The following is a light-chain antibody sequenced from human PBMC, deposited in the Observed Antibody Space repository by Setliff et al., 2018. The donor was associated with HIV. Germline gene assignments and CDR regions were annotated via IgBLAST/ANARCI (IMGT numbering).Light chain of an antibody. J-gene: IGLJ3*02. CDR1: STDIGSYDY. CDR3: SALATTQTWV. V-gene: IGLV2-14*03. CDR2: GVT. Sequence: QSALTQPASVSGSPGQTITISCNGSSTDIGSYDYISWHQRRPGKAPRLIIYGVTSRPSGISYRFSGSKSDNSASLTISGLEPDDEAEYFCSALATTQTWVFGGGTKVTVL.